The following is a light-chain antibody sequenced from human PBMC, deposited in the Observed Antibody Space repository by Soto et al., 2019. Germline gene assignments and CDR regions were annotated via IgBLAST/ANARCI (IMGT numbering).Light chain of an antibody. Sequence: AIQLTQSPSSLSASVGERVTIACRASQGISSALAWYQQIPGKAPKLLIYDASTLESGVPSRFSGSGSGTDFTLTISSLQPEDFATYYCQQFSSYPITFGPGTKVDIK. CDR2: DAS. CDR3: QQFSSYPIT. J-gene: IGKJ3*01. CDR1: QGISSA. V-gene: IGKV1-13*02.